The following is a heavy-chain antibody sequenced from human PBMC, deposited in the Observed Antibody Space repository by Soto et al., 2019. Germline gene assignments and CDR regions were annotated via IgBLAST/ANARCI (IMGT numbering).Heavy chain of an antibody. V-gene: IGHV3-23*01. D-gene: IGHD5-12*01. CDR3: AKGRLPTEGYSGYDHYFDY. Sequence: PGGSLRLSCAASGFTFSSYAMSWVRQAPGKALEWVSAISGSGGSTYYADSVKGRFTISRDNSKNTLYLQMNSLRAEDTAVYYCAKGRLPTEGYSGYDHYFDYWGQGTLVTVSS. J-gene: IGHJ4*02. CDR2: ISGSGGST. CDR1: GFTFSSYA.